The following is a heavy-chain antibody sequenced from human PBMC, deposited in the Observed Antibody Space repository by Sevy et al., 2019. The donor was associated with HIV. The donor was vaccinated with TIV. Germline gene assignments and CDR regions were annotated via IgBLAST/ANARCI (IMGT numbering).Heavy chain of an antibody. J-gene: IGHJ6*02. D-gene: IGHD6-13*01. Sequence: GGSLRLSCAASGFTFSSHWMSWVRQAPGKGLEWVANIKQDGSEKYYVDSVKGRFTIYRDNAKNSLSLQMNSLRAEDTAVYYCARDTGGIGMDVWGQGTTVTVSS. CDR2: IKQDGSEK. CDR3: ARDTGGIGMDV. V-gene: IGHV3-7*01. CDR1: GFTFSSHW.